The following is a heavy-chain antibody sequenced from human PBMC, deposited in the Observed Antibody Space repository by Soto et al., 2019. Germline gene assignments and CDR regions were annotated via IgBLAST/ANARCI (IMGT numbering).Heavy chain of an antibody. V-gene: IGHV3-23*01. J-gene: IGHJ4*02. Sequence: GGSLRLSCAASGFTFSSYAMSWVRQAPGKGLEWVSAISGSGGSTYYADSVKGRFTISRDNSKNTLYLQMNSLRAEDTAVYYCANSTTLAAVRLMAVAGTGIDYWAREPWSPSPQ. CDR3: ANSTTLAAVRLMAVAGTGIDY. CDR2: ISGSGGST. D-gene: IGHD6-19*01. CDR1: GFTFSSYA.